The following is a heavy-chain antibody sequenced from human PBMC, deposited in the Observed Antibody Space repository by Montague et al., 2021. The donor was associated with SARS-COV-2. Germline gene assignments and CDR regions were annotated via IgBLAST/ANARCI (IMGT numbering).Heavy chain of an antibody. CDR2: INHSGST. V-gene: IGHV4-34*01. Sequence: SETLSLTCAVYGGSFSGYYWSWIRQPPGKGLEWIGEINHSGSTNYNPSPKSRVTISVDTSKNQFSLKLSPVTAADTAVYYCASVRYYGSGTSLGMDVWGQGTTVTVSS. D-gene: IGHD3-10*01. J-gene: IGHJ6*02. CDR3: ASVRYYGSGTSLGMDV. CDR1: GGSFSGYY.